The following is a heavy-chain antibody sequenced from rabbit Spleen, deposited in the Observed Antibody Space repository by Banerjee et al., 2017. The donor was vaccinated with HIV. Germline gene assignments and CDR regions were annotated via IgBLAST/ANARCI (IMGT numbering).Heavy chain of an antibody. CDR3: ARDAAGREDFNL. Sequence: QSLEESGGGLVKPEGSLTLTCKTSGFDLNNYNYICWVRQAPGKGLEWIACIYGGSSGTTYYASWAKGRFTISKTSSTTVTLQMTSLTAADTATYFCARDAAGREDFNLWGPGTLVTVS. J-gene: IGHJ4*01. V-gene: IGHV1S40*01. CDR1: GFDLNNYNY. D-gene: IGHD4-2*01. CDR2: IYGGSSGTT.